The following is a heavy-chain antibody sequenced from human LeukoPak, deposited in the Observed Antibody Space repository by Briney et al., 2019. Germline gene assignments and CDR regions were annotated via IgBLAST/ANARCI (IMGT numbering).Heavy chain of an antibody. V-gene: IGHV1-24*01. J-gene: IGHJ4*02. Sequence: ASVKVSCKVSGYTLTELSMHWVRQAPGKGLEWMGGFDPEDGETIYAQKFQGRVTMTEDTSTDTAYMGLSSLRSEDTAVYYCATATGYYRKYYFDYWGQGTLVTVSS. CDR1: GYTLTELS. D-gene: IGHD3-9*01. CDR2: FDPEDGET. CDR3: ATATGYYRKYYFDY.